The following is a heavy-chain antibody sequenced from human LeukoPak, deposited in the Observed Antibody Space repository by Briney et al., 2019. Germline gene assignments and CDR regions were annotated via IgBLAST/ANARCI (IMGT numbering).Heavy chain of an antibody. D-gene: IGHD3-22*01. CDR3: ARDKGYYDSSTFDY. Sequence: ASVKVSCKASGYTLTSYGISWVRQAPGQGLEWMGWISAYNGNTNYAQKLQGRVTMTTDTSTSTAYMELRSLRSDDTAVYYCARDKGYYDSSTFDYWGQGTLVTVSS. J-gene: IGHJ4*02. CDR2: ISAYNGNT. V-gene: IGHV1-18*01. CDR1: GYTLTSYG.